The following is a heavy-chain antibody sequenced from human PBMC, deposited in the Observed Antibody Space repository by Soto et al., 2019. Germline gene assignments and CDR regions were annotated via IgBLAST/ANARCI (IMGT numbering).Heavy chain of an antibody. CDR1: GFTFSSYA. CDR2: ISGSGGST. J-gene: IGHJ3*02. V-gene: IGHV3-23*01. Sequence: EVQLLESGGGLVQPGGSLRLSCAASGFTFSSYAMSWVRQAPGKGLEWISAISGSGGSTYYADSVKGRFTISRDNSKNTLYLQMSSLRGEDTAVYYCAKDGGRGYDAFDIWGQGTMLTVSS. D-gene: IGHD3-16*01. CDR3: AKDGGRGYDAFDI.